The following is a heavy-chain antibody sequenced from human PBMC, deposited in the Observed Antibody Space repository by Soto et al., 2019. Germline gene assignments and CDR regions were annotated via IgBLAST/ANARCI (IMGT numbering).Heavy chain of an antibody. D-gene: IGHD6-13*01. J-gene: IGHJ5*02. CDR2: IYHTGRS. CDR3: ARTEVPESSSWQPCDP. Sequence: QVQLQESGPGLVKPSGTLSLTCSVSGDSINDKNWWTWLRQPPGKRLEWIGDIYHTGRSSYNPSLTLRVAMSVDKSKNQFSLKLISVTAADTAVYYCARTEVPESSSWQPCDPWGQGTLVTVSS. V-gene: IGHV4-4*02. CDR1: GDSINDKNW.